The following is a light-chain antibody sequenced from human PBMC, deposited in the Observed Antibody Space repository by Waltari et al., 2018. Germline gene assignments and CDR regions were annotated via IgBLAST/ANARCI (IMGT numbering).Light chain of an antibody. V-gene: IGKV4-1*01. CDR3: QQYFKTPLT. CDR1: QTILYSSSNKNY. J-gene: IGKJ4*01. Sequence: DIVMTQSPDSLTVSLGERATINCKSSQTILYSSSNKNYLAWYQQKPSQPPKLLIYWASTLESGVPDRFSGTGSGTDFTLTISRLQAEDVAVYYCQQYFKTPLTFGGGTKVEIK. CDR2: WAS.